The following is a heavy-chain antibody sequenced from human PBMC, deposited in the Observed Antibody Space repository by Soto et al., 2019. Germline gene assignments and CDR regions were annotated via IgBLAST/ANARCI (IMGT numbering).Heavy chain of an antibody. V-gene: IGHV3-7*01. Sequence: GGSLRLSCAASGFTFSSYWMSWVRQAPGKGLEWVANIKQDGSEKYYVDPVKGRFTISRDNAKNSLYLQMNSLRAEDTAVYYCARDATIFGVVIMKYYYYGMDVWGQGTTVTVSS. CDR2: IKQDGSEK. CDR1: GFTFSSYW. D-gene: IGHD3-3*01. J-gene: IGHJ6*02. CDR3: ARDATIFGVVIMKYYYYGMDV.